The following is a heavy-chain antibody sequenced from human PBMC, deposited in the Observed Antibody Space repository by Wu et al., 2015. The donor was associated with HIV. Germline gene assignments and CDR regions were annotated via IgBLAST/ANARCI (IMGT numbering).Heavy chain of an antibody. CDR1: GYRFSRYG. CDR2: ITPIFGTA. Sequence: QVQLVQSGAEVKKPGASVKVSCKTSGYRFSRYGITWVRQAPGQGLEWLGWITPIFGTANYAQKFQGRVTITADESTSTAYMELSSLRSEDTAVYYCARDLTTPGKYDVVGGGFGDTAMGAFGMDVWGQGTTVTVS. CDR3: ARDLTTPGKYDVVGGGFGDTAMGAFGMDV. D-gene: IGHD5-18*01. J-gene: IGHJ6*02. V-gene: IGHV1-69*13.